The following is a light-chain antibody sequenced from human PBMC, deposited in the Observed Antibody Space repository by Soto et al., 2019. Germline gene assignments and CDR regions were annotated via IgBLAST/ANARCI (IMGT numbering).Light chain of an antibody. CDR3: CSFTSITTYV. CDR2: EVS. Sequence: QSVLTQPASVSGSLGQSITISCTGTSSDVGAYNYVSWYQQQPGKAPKLMISEVSNRPSGVSNRFSGSKSGNTASLIISGLQAEDEADYYCCSFTSITTYVLATGTKVTVL. CDR1: SSDVGAYNY. J-gene: IGLJ1*01. V-gene: IGLV2-14*01.